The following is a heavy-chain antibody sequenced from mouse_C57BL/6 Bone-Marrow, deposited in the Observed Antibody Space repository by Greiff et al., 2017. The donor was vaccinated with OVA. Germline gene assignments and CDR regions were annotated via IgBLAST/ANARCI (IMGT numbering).Heavy chain of an antibody. Sequence: VQLQQPGAELVRPGSSVKLSCKASGYTFTSYWMDWVKQRPGQGLEWIGNIYPSDSETHYNQKFKDKATLTVDKSSSTAYMQLSSLTSEVSAVYYCASGGSPDDAAWFAYWGQGTLVTVSA. CDR1: GYTFTSYW. V-gene: IGHV1-61*01. J-gene: IGHJ3*01. CDR3: ASGGSPDDAAWFAY. CDR2: IYPSDSET. D-gene: IGHD1-1*02.